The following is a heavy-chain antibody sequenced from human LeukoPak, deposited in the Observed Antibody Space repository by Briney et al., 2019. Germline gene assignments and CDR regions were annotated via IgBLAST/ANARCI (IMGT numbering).Heavy chain of an antibody. Sequence: KPSETLSLTCCVSCGFISGYYWSWIRQPPGRGLEWIGYIYYSGSTSYNPSLKSRVTMSVDTSKNQFSLNLSSVTAADTAVYYCGRGDIIWGGYNWFDPWGQGILVTVSS. D-gene: IGHD3-16*01. J-gene: IGHJ5*02. V-gene: IGHV4-59*08. CDR2: IYYSGST. CDR1: CGFISGYY. CDR3: GRGDIIWGGYNWFDP.